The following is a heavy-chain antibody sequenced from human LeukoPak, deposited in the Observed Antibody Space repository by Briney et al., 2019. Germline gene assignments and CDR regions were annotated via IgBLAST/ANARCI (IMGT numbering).Heavy chain of an antibody. D-gene: IGHD3-10*01. Sequence: PGGSLRLSCAASGFTFSSYAMHWVRQAPGKGLEWVAVISYDGSNKYYADSVKGRFTISRDNSKNTLYLQMNSLRAEDTAVYYCARDLYYYGSGSSGWGQGTLVTVSS. CDR1: GFTFSSYA. CDR2: ISYDGSNK. J-gene: IGHJ4*02. V-gene: IGHV3-30-3*01. CDR3: ARDLYYYGSGSSG.